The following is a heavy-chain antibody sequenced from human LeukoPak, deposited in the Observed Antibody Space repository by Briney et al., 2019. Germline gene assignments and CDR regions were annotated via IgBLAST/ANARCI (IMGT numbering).Heavy chain of an antibody. Sequence: ASVKVSCKGSGYTFTGYYLHWVRQAPGQGLEWMGIINPSGGSTSYTQKFQGRVTMTRDTSTSTVFMELSSLRSEDTAVYYCAIGYCSSTSCPNGAFDIWGQGTMVTVSS. CDR3: AIGYCSSTSCPNGAFDI. V-gene: IGHV1-46*01. D-gene: IGHD2-2*01. J-gene: IGHJ3*02. CDR1: GYTFTGYY. CDR2: INPSGGST.